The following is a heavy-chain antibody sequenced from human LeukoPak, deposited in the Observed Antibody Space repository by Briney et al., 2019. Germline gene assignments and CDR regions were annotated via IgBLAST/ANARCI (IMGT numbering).Heavy chain of an antibody. V-gene: IGHV3-21*01. CDR3: ARESFYGSSGYYPDAFDI. D-gene: IGHD3-22*01. J-gene: IGHJ3*02. CDR2: ISSSSSYI. Sequence: PGGSLRLSCAASGFTFSSYSMNWVRQAPGKGLEWVSSISSSSSYIYYADSVKGRFTISRDNAKNSLYLQMNSLRAEDTAVYYCARESFYGSSGYYPDAFDIWGQGTMVTVSS. CDR1: GFTFSSYS.